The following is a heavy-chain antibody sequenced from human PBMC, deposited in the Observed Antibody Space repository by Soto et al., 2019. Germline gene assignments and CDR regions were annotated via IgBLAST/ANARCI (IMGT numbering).Heavy chain of an antibody. D-gene: IGHD5-18*01. CDR1: SVTFYASM. J-gene: IGHJ4*02. V-gene: IGHV3-21*06. Sequence: PGGSLGLCSASSSVTFYASMMGVVRQAREQGLEWVSSITSSSTYIYYTRSVEGRFTISRDDAKNSLHLQMNSLRAEDTAVYYCARDLLEGYGHARQPDYWGQATLVTVSS. CDR3: ARDLLEGYGHARQPDY. CDR2: ITSSSTYI.